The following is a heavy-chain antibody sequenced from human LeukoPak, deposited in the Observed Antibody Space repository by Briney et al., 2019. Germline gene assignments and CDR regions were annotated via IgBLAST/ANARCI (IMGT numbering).Heavy chain of an antibody. V-gene: IGHV4-4*07. J-gene: IGHJ3*02. CDR1: GGSISTYY. D-gene: IGHD2-21*02. CDR2: IYTSGRTSGST. CDR3: AGLPGGDSSSVVAFDI. Sequence: SETLSLTCAVSGGSISTYYWSWIRQPAGKGLEWIGRIYTSGRTSGSTSYNPSLKSRVTMSVDTSKNQFSLNLRSVTAADTAVYYCAGLPGGDSSSVVAFDIWGQGTMVTASS.